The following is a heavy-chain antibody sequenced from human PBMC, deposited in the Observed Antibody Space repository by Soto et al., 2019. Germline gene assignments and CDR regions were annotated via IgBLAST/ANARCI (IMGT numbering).Heavy chain of an antibody. J-gene: IGHJ6*04. Sequence: GASVKVSCKASGYTFTSYGISWVRQAPGQGLEWMGWISAYNGNTNYAQKLQGRVTMTTDTSTSPAYMELRSLRSDDTAVYCCVRASGYYYYCGMDVWGKGTTVPV. V-gene: IGHV1-18*04. CDR1: GYTFTSYG. D-gene: IGHD3-3*01. CDR3: VRASGYYYYCGMDV. CDR2: ISAYNGNT.